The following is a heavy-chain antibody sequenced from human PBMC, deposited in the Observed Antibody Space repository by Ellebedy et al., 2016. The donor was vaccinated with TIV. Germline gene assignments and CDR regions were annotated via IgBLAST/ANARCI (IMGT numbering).Heavy chain of an antibody. V-gene: IGHV1-69*13. D-gene: IGHD6-13*01. CDR3: ARGSSSRAYQVYYYYYGMDV. CDR2: IIPIFGTA. CDR1: GGTFSSYA. J-gene: IGHJ6*02. Sequence: SVKVSCXASGGTFSSYAISWVRQAPGQGLEWMGGIIPIFGTANYAQKFQGRVTITADESTSTAYMELSSLRSEDTAVYYCARGSSSRAYQVYYYYYGMDVWGQGTTVTVSS.